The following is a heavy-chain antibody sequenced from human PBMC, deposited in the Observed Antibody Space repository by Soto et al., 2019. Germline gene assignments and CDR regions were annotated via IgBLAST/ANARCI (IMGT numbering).Heavy chain of an antibody. CDR2: IIPIFGTA. V-gene: IGHV1-69*01. CDR3: ARVRLVYASYYYYYGMDV. D-gene: IGHD2-8*01. J-gene: IGHJ6*02. CDR1: GGTFSSYA. Sequence: QVQLVQSGAEVKKPGSSVKVSCKASGGTFSSYAISWVRQAPGQGLEWMGGIIPIFGTANYAQKFQGRVTITADDAERTAYMELSSLRSEATAVYYCARVRLVYASYYYYYGMDVWGQGTTVPVSS.